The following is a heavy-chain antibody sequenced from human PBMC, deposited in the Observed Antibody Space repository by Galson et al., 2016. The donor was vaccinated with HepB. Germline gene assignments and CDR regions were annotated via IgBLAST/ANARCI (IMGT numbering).Heavy chain of an antibody. CDR2: FDPEDGVT. Sequence: SVKVSCKVSGYTLTELSIHWVRQAPGKGLEWMGGFDPEDGVTTYTQKFQGRFTMTEDTSTDTAYMELSSLISEDTAVYYCATGLPSRGDSGYVSYQYFGMDCWGQGTTVTVSS. D-gene: IGHD5-12*01. CDR3: ATGLPSRGDSGYVSYQYFGMDC. CDR1: GYTLTELS. V-gene: IGHV1-24*01. J-gene: IGHJ6*02.